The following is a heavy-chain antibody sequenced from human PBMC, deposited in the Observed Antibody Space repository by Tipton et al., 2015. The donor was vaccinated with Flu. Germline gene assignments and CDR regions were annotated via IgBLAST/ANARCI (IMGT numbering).Heavy chain of an antibody. J-gene: IGHJ5*02. D-gene: IGHD2-2*02. V-gene: IGHV3-11*04. CDR3: ARDIPARFDP. Sequence: SLRLSCAASGITFRDYYMSWIRQAPGKGLEWISYISSSGITQTYADSVKGRFTISRDNARDSLYLQMNSLRAEDTAMYYCARDIPARFDPWGQGTLVTVSS. CDR1: GITFRDYY. CDR2: ISSSGITQ.